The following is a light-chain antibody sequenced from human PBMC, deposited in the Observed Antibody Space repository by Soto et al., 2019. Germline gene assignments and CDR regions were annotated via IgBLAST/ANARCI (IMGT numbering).Light chain of an antibody. V-gene: IGKV3-20*01. CDR1: QSVSSSY. CDR3: QQYNNGLT. CDR2: GAS. J-gene: IGKJ4*01. Sequence: EIVLTQPPGTLSLSPGERATLSCRASQSVSSSYLAWYQQKPGQAPRLLIYGASSRATGIPDRFSGSGSGTDFTLTISRLEPEDFAVYYCQQYNNGLTFGGGTKVDIK.